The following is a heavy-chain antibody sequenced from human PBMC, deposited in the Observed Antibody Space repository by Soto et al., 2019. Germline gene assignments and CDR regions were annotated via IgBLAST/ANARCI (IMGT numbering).Heavy chain of an antibody. D-gene: IGHD5-12*01. CDR2: IYYSGST. J-gene: IGHJ4*02. V-gene: IGHV4-59*01. CDR3: AKRYGYIFHY. Sequence: SETLSLTCTVSGGSISSYYWSWIRQPPGKGLEWIGYIYYSGSTNYNPSLKSRVTISVDTSKNQFSLKLSSVTAADTAVYYCAKRYGYIFHYWGQETLFTFS. CDR1: GGSISSYY.